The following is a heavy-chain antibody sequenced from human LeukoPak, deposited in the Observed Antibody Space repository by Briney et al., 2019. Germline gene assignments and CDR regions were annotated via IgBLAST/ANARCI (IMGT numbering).Heavy chain of an antibody. D-gene: IGHD3-22*01. CDR1: GGSFSGYY. J-gene: IGHJ4*02. CDR3: ARHPPTYYYDSSGYSDY. V-gene: IGHV4-34*01. CDR2: INHSGST. Sequence: SETLSLTCAVYGGSFSGYYWSWIRQPPGKGLEWIGEINHSGSTNYNPSLKNRVTISVDTSKNQFSLKLSSVTAADTAVYYCARHPPTYYYDSSGYSDYWGQGTLVTVSS.